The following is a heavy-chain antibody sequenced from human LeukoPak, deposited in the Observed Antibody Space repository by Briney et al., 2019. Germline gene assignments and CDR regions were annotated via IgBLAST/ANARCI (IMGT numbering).Heavy chain of an antibody. CDR2: ISGSGGST. CDR3: AKRVRYSGYGRIDY. CDR1: GFTFSSYA. Sequence: GGSLRLSCAASGFTFSSYAMSSVRQAPGKGLEWVSAISGSGGSTYYADSVKGRFTISRDNSKNTLYLQMNSLRAEDTAVYYCAKRVRYSGYGRIDYWGQGTLVTVSS. V-gene: IGHV3-23*01. J-gene: IGHJ4*02. D-gene: IGHD5-12*01.